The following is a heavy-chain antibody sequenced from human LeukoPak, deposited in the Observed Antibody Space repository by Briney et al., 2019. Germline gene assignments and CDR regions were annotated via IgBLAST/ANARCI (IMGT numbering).Heavy chain of an antibody. CDR2: ISGSGVST. V-gene: IGHV3-23*01. D-gene: IGHD1-7*01. CDR3: AKDERNWNYNLASQTYD. CDR1: GFRFSSYA. Sequence: GGSLRLACAASGFRFSSYAMSWVRQAPGKGLEWVSTISGSGVSTYYADSVKGRFTVSRDNSKNTLYLQMSSLRAEDTAVYYCAKDERNWNYNLASQTYDWGQGTLVTVSS. J-gene: IGHJ4*02.